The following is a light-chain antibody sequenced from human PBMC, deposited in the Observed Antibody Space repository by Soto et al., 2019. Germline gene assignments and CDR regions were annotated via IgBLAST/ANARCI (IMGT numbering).Light chain of an antibody. V-gene: IGLV4-69*01. CDR3: QTWGTGIQV. J-gene: IGLJ2*01. CDR1: SGHSSYA. CDR2: LNSDGSH. Sequence: QLVLTQSPSASASLGASVKLTCTLSSGHSSYAIAWHQQRPEKGPRYLMKLNSDGSHSKGDGITDRFSGSSSGAERYLTISSLQSEDEADYYCQTWGTGIQVFGGGTKVTVL.